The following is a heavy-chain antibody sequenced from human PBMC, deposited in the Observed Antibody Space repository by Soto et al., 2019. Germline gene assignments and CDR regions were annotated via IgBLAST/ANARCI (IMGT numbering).Heavy chain of an antibody. CDR1: GFTFSSYA. CDR2: ISGSGGST. D-gene: IGHD3-10*01. J-gene: IGHJ4*02. V-gene: IGHV3-23*01. CDR3: AKEYYYGSGSYSFYFDY. Sequence: EVQLLESGGGLVQPGGSLRLSCAASGFTFSSYAMSWVRQAPGKGLEWVSAISGSGGSTYYADFVKGRFTISRDNSKNTLYLQMNSLRAEDTAVYYCAKEYYYGSGSYSFYFDYWGQGTLVTVSS.